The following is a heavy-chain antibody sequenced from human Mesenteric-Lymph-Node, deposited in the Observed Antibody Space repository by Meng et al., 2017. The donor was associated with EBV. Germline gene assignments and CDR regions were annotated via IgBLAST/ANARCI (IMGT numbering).Heavy chain of an antibody. CDR1: GFTLTRHA. CDR2: ISYDGSRK. Sequence: QVQLVESGGGVVQPGRSLRRSCVASGFTLTRHAMHWVRQAPGKGLEWVAVISYDGSRKYYADSVRGRFTISRDNSKNTLYLQMDSLRGDDIGMYYCARDTPNSSSWYGSPSDWGQVTLVTVSS. D-gene: IGHD6-13*01. V-gene: IGHV3-30-3*01. J-gene: IGHJ4*02. CDR3: ARDTPNSSSWYGSPSD.